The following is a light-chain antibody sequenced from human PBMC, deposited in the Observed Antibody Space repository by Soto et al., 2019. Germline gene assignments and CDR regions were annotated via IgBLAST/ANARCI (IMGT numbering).Light chain of an antibody. J-gene: IGKJ2*01. CDR3: QQGHNWPLT. V-gene: IGKV3-15*01. Sequence: EIVMTQSPATLSLSPGESATLSCRASQSISRELFWYQQKPGQPPRRLIYGASTRATGVPARFTGSGSGSDFTLTISGLQSEDFAVYYCQQGHNWPLTFGQGTRLEI. CDR2: GAS. CDR1: QSISRE.